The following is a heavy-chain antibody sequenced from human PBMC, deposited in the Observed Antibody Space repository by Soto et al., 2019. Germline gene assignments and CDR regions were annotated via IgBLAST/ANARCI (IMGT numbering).Heavy chain of an antibody. J-gene: IGHJ4*02. D-gene: IGHD3-3*01. CDR3: AHRVLRTVFGVVTTSAIYFDF. CDR1: GFSLTTSGVG. V-gene: IGHV2-5*02. CDR2: IYWDDDK. Sequence: QITLNGSGPTVVRPTETLTLTCRFSGFSLTTSGVGVGWIRQSPGKAPAWLALIYWDDDKRYSASLKSRLTITKGTSKTQVVLTVSYLDPTDTATYYCAHRVLRTVFGVVTTSAIYFDFWGQGTPVAVSS.